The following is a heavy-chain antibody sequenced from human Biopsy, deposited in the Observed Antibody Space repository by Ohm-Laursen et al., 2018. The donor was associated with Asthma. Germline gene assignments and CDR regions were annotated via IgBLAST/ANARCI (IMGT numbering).Heavy chain of an antibody. D-gene: IGHD3-22*01. CDR1: GFAVSRDY. CDR3: ARGDSSNWSHYYFDY. J-gene: IGHJ4*02. V-gene: IGHV3-11*01. Sequence: SLRLSCAASGFAVSRDYMFWVRQAPGKGLEWISYISRSGSSILYADSVKGRFTISRDNAKNSLHLQMNSLRAEDTAIYYCARGDSSNWSHYYFDYWGQGTLVTVSS. CDR2: ISRSGSSI.